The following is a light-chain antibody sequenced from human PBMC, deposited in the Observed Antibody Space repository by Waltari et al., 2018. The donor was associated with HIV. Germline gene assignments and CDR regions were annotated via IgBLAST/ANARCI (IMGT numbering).Light chain of an antibody. V-gene: IGLV1-44*01. Sequence: SVLTQPPSASGTPGQRLTISCSGRRSNIGTNTVSWYQQLPATAPKLLIFSDDQRPSGVPDRFSGSKSGTSASLAISGLQFEDEAVYFCAVWDDSLDGQPVFGGGTLLTV. J-gene: IGLJ7*01. CDR3: AVWDDSLDGQPV. CDR1: RSNIGTNT. CDR2: SDD.